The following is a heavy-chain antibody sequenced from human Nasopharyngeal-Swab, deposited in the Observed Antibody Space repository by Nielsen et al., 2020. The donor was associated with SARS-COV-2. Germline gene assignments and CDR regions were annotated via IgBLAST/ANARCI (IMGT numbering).Heavy chain of an antibody. J-gene: IGHJ4*02. CDR3: ARVVTAIGIDY. Sequence: SETLSLTCTVSGGSISSSSYYWGWIRQHPGKGLEWIGYIYYSGSTYYNPSLKSRVTISVDTSKNQFSLKLSSVTAADTAVYYCARVVTAIGIDYWGQGTLVTVSS. V-gene: IGHV4-31*03. CDR2: IYYSGST. D-gene: IGHD2-21*02. CDR1: GGSISSSSYY.